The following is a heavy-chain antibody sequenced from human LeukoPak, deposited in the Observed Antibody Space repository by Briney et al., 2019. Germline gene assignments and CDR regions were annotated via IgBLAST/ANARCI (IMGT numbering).Heavy chain of an antibody. CDR3: AKDGGSGILY. D-gene: IGHD3-10*01. Sequence: GGSLGLSCAASGFTFSNYEMNWVRQAPGKGLEWISYISASGNPMFYADSVKGRFTISRDNAKNPLYLQMNSLRAEDTAIYYCAKDGGSGILYWGQGTLVTVSS. CDR2: ISASGNPM. J-gene: IGHJ4*02. CDR1: GFTFSNYE. V-gene: IGHV3-48*03.